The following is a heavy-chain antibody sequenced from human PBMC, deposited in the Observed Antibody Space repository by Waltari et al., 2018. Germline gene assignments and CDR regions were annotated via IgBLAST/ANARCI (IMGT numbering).Heavy chain of an antibody. D-gene: IGHD5-18*01. CDR3: AVVDTAMGEDAFDI. J-gene: IGHJ3*02. Sequence: QVQLVESGGGVVQPGRSLRLSCAASGFTLSSYGMHWVGQAPGKGLEWVAVIWYDGINKYYADSVKGRFTISRDNSKNTLYLQMNSLRAEDTAVYYCAVVDTAMGEDAFDIWGQGTMVTVSS. CDR1: GFTLSSYG. V-gene: IGHV3-33*01. CDR2: IWYDGINK.